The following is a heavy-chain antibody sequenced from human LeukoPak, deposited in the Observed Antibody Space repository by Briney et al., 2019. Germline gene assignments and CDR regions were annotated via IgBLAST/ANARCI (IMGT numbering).Heavy chain of an antibody. Sequence: GGSLRLSCAASGFTFSSYAMHWVRQAPGKGLEWVAVISYDGSNKYYADSVKGRFTISRDNSKNTLYLQMNSLRAEDTAVYYCARDRSGAALYYYYMDVWGKGTTVTVSS. V-gene: IGHV3-30*04. CDR3: ARDRSGAALYYYYMDV. J-gene: IGHJ6*03. CDR2: ISYDGSNK. D-gene: IGHD1-26*01. CDR1: GFTFSSYA.